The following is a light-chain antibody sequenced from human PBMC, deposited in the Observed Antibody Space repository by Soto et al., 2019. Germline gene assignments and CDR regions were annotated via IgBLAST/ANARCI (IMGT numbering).Light chain of an antibody. Sequence: EVVMTQSPLSLPVTLGQPASISCRSSQSLAYIDGNTYLTWFHQRPDQSPRRLIYYVSNRDSGVPDKFSGSGSGTDFTLKISRVEAEDAGIYYCMQSTHWPPYTFGQGTKLEIK. CDR1: QSLAYIDGNTY. CDR2: YVS. V-gene: IGKV2-30*01. CDR3: MQSTHWPPYT. J-gene: IGKJ2*01.